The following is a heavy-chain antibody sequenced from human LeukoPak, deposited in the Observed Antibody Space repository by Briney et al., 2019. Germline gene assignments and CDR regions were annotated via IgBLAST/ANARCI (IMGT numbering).Heavy chain of an antibody. CDR3: ARDRRGGGATEFDY. CDR1: GDSISRYY. D-gene: IGHD1-26*01. Sequence: SETLSLTCTVSGDSISRYYWSWIRQPPGKGLEWIGYMYYNGGTNYNPSLKSRVTISVDTSKNQFSLKLSSVTAADTAVYYCARDRRGGGATEFDYWGQGTLVTVSS. V-gene: IGHV4-59*01. CDR2: MYYNGGT. J-gene: IGHJ4*02.